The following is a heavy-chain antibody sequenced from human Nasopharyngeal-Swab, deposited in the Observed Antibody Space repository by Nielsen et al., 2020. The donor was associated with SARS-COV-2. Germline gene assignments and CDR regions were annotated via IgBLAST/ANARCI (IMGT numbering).Heavy chain of an antibody. J-gene: IGHJ4*02. Sequence: GESLKISCAASGFTFPSYSMNWVRQAPGKGLEWVSSISRSGAYIFYADSVKGRLTISRDNTKNSLYLEMNSLRADDTAVYYCARGADAEAYCGGDCFSEYFFDSWGQGTLVTVSS. CDR2: ISRSGAYI. CDR1: GFTFPSYS. CDR3: ARGADAEAYCGGDCFSEYFFDS. V-gene: IGHV3-21*01. D-gene: IGHD2-21*02.